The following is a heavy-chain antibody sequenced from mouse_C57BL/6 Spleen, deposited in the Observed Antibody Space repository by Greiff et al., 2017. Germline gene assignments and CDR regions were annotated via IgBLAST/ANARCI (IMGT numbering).Heavy chain of an antibody. J-gene: IGHJ4*01. Sequence: DVQLQESGAELVRPGSSVKMSCKTSGYTFTSYGINWVKQRPGQGLEWIGNIYIGNGYTEYNEKFKGKATLTSDTSSRTAYMEFSSLTSEDSTIYFCAREDHYYGSSHYALDYWGQGTSVTVSS. V-gene: IGHV1-58*01. CDR3: AREDHYYGSSHYALDY. CDR1: GYTFTSYG. D-gene: IGHD1-1*01. CDR2: IYIGNGYT.